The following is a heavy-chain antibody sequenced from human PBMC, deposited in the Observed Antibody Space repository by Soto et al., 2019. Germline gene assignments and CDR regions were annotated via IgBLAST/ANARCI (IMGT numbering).Heavy chain of an antibody. D-gene: IGHD6-13*01. V-gene: IGHV4-39*01. CDR1: GGSISSGGYY. CDR2: IYYSGST. CDR3: ERPVDSSSWYDADI. J-gene: IGHJ3*02. Sequence: SETLSLTCTVSGGSISSGGYYWSWIRQHPGKGLEWIGYIYYSGSTYYNPSLKSRVTISVDTSKNQFSLKLSSVTAADTAVYYCERPVDSSSWYDADIWGQGTMVTVSS.